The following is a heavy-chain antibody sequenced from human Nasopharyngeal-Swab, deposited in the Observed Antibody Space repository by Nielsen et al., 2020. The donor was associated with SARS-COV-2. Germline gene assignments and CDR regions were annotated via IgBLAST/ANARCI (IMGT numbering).Heavy chain of an antibody. D-gene: IGHD3-22*01. Sequence: VRQMPGKGLEWVSAISGSGGSTYYADSVKGRFTISGDNSKNTLYLQMNSLRAEDTAVYYCAKAARITMIVVYDYWGQGTLVTVSS. CDR3: AKAARITMIVVYDY. J-gene: IGHJ4*02. V-gene: IGHV3-23*01. CDR2: ISGSGGST.